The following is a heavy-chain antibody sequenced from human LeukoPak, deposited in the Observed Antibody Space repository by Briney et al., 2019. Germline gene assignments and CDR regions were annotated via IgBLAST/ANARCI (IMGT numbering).Heavy chain of an antibody. D-gene: IGHD1-7*01. Sequence: GGSLRLSCAASGFTFSNAWMSWVRQAPGKGLEWVGRIKSKTDGGTTDYAAPVKGRFTISRDDSKNTLYLQMNSLKTEDTAVYYCTTLRGNWNYHYYYYYMDVWGKGTTVTVSS. CDR2: IKSKTDGGTT. V-gene: IGHV3-15*01. CDR1: GFTFSNAW. CDR3: TTLRGNWNYHYYYYYMDV. J-gene: IGHJ6*03.